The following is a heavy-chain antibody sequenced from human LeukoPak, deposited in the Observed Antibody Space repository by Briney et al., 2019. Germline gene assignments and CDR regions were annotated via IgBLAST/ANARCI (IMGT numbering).Heavy chain of an antibody. CDR3: ARLYGSGSSLYFDY. J-gene: IGHJ4*02. V-gene: IGHV4-59*08. D-gene: IGHD3-10*01. CDR2: IYNSGST. CDR1: GGSISSYY. Sequence: SETLSLTCIVSGGSISSYYWSWIRQPPGKGLEWIGYIYNSGSTNYNPSLESRITISVDTSKNQFSLKLSSVTAADTAVYYCARLYGSGSSLYFDYWGQGTLVTVSS.